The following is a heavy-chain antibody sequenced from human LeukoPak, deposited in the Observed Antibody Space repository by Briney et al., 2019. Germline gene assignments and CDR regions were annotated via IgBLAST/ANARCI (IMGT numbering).Heavy chain of an antibody. CDR1: GSIFTSYW. CDR3: ARFEIGSHGRQFDY. Sequence: GASLQISCEASGSIFTSYWIGWGRQLPGKGAEGMGIIYPGDSDIRYSPSFQGQVTISSDKSINTAYLQWNSLKASDSAMYYCARFEIGSHGRQFDYWGLGTLVTVSS. CDR2: IYPGDSDI. V-gene: IGHV5-51*01. D-gene: IGHD2-15*01. J-gene: IGHJ4*02.